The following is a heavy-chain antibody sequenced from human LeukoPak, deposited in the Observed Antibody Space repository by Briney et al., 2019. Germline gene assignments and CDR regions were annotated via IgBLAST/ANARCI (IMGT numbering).Heavy chain of an antibody. Sequence: WASVKVSCKASGYTFTSYAMNWVRQAPGQGLEWMGWINTNTGNPTHAQGFTGRFVFSLDTSVSTAYLQISSLKAEDTAVYYCARDRVLLWFGESYYFDYWGQGTLVTVSS. CDR2: INTNTGNP. D-gene: IGHD3-10*01. J-gene: IGHJ4*02. V-gene: IGHV7-4-1*02. CDR3: ARDRVLLWFGESYYFDY. CDR1: GYTFTSYA.